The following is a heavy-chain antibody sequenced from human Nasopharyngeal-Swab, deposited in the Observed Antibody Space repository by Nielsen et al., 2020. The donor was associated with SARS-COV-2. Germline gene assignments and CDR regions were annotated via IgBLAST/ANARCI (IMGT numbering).Heavy chain of an antibody. CDR1: GWSFTAFY. D-gene: IGHD5-24*01. CDR2: INHNERT. CDR3: VRAGRVGDAYTGLDV. Sequence: SETLSLTCSVSGWSFTAFYWNWIRQAPGKGLEWIGEINHNERTNYNPSPKSRIAMLVDTSNNHVSLKVSSVSAGDTAVYYCVRAGRVGDAYTGLDVWGPGTTVTVSS. J-gene: IGHJ6*02. V-gene: IGHV4-34*01.